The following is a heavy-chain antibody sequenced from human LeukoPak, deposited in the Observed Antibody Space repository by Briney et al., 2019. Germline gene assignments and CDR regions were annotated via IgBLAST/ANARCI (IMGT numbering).Heavy chain of an antibody. D-gene: IGHD6-19*01. J-gene: IGHJ4*02. Sequence: GGSLRLSCAASGFTFTTYWMSWVRQAPGKGLEWVANIKQDGSEKYYVDSVKGRFTISRDNAKNSLYLQMNSLRAEDTAVYYCHLYSSGWLDYWGQGTLVTVSS. CDR2: IKQDGSEK. CDR1: GFTFTTYW. V-gene: IGHV3-7*01. CDR3: HLYSSGWLDY.